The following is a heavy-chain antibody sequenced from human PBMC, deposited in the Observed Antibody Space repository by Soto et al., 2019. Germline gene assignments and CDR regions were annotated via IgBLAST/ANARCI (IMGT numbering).Heavy chain of an antibody. J-gene: IGHJ4*02. V-gene: IGHV3-23*01. CDR3: AKDFDLAGTTFLDY. Sequence: GESLKISCAASGFTFSSYAMSWVRQAPGKGLEWVSAISGSGGSTYYADSVKGRFTISRDNSKNTLYLQMNSLRAEDTAVYYCAKDFDLAGTTFLDYWGQGTLVTVSS. D-gene: IGHD1-7*01. CDR2: ISGSGGST. CDR1: GFTFSSYA.